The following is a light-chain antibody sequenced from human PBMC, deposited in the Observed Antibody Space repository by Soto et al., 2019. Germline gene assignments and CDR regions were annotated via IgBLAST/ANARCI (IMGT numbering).Light chain of an antibody. CDR3: QPTHSAPGT. V-gene: IGKV1-39*01. J-gene: IGKJ1*01. CDR2: AAS. CDR1: ETISTV. Sequence: DSQSTESASTVDVCCGRRVTITIRASETISTVLSWYQQKPGKAPKLLIYAASSLQSGVPSRFSGCGSGTEFNLTISSLQPEDFATSFCQPTHSAPGTFGQGTKVDIK.